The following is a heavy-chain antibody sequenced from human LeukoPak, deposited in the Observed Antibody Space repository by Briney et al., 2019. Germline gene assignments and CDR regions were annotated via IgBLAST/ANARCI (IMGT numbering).Heavy chain of an antibody. CDR3: AKERATGGIRFEN. Sequence: GGSLRLSCAASGFTFSSYSMNWVRQAPGKGLEWVSGIGVRGESTYYADSVKGRFTISRDNSKNTLYLQMNSLRAEDTAAYYCAKERATGGIRFENWGQGTLVTVSS. J-gene: IGHJ4*02. CDR1: GFTFSSYS. V-gene: IGHV3-23*01. CDR2: IGVRGEST. D-gene: IGHD1-26*01.